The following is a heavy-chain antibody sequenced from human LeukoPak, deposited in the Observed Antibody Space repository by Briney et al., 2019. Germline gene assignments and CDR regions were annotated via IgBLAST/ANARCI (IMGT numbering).Heavy chain of an antibody. J-gene: IGHJ5*02. D-gene: IGHD1-1*01. V-gene: IGHV3-7*03. CDR2: IKQDGSEK. CDR3: ARDLNNWNDNWFDP. CDR1: GFTFSSCW. Sequence: PGGSLRLSCAASGFTFSSCWMSWVRQAPGKGLEWVANIKQDGSEKYYVDSVKGRFTISRDNAKNSLYLQMNSLRAEDTAVYYCARDLNNWNDNWFDPWGQGTLVTVSS.